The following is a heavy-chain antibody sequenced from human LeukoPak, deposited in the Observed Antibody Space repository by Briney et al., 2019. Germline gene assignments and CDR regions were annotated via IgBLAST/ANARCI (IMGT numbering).Heavy chain of an antibody. CDR1: GGSISSGNW. J-gene: IGHJ6*03. CDR2: IYHSGST. Sequence: SETLSLTCAVSGGSISSGNWWSWVRQPPGKGLEWIGEIYHSGSTNYNPSLKSRVTISVDKSKNQFSLKLSSVTAADTAVYYCARGGGWNEGYYYYMDVWGKGTTVTVSS. CDR3: ARGGGWNEGYYYYMDV. V-gene: IGHV4-4*02. D-gene: IGHD1-1*01.